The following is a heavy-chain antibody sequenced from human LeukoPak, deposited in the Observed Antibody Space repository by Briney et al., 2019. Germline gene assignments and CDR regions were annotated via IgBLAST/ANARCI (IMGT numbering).Heavy chain of an antibody. D-gene: IGHD3-3*01. J-gene: IGHJ4*02. CDR3: ARSPPVLRFLEWYGSYFDY. Sequence: SETLSLTCTVSGGSISSYYWSWIRQPPGKGLEWIGYIYYSGSTNYNPSLKSRVTISVDTSKNQFSLKPSSVTAADTAVYYCARSPPVLRFLEWYGSYFDYWGQGTLVTVSS. CDR1: GGSISSYY. V-gene: IGHV4-59*01. CDR2: IYYSGST.